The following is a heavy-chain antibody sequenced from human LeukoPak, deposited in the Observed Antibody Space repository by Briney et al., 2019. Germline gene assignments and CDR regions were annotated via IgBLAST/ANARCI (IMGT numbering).Heavy chain of an antibody. V-gene: IGHV1-2*02. Sequence: GASVKVSCKASGYTFNGYYMHWVRQAPGQGLEWMGWINPNSGGTNYAQKFQGRVTMTRDTSISTAYMELSRLRSDDTAVYYCARASREVWFGELMSPFDYWGQGALVTVSS. CDR2: INPNSGGT. CDR3: ARASREVWFGELMSPFDY. D-gene: IGHD3-10*01. CDR1: GYTFNGYY. J-gene: IGHJ4*02.